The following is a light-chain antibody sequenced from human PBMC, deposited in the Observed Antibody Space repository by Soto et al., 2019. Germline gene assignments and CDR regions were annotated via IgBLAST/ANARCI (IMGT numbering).Light chain of an antibody. CDR2: AAS. V-gene: IGKV1-39*01. CDR1: QSISSY. Sequence: KHITKWRSYRPASVGDGVTSTCLARQSISSYLNWYQQKPGKAPKLLIYAASSLQSGVPSRFSGSGSGTDFSLTISSLQPEDFAAHYRQQGYSSPKAFSQGTKVDIK. CDR3: QQGYSSPKA. J-gene: IGKJ1*01.